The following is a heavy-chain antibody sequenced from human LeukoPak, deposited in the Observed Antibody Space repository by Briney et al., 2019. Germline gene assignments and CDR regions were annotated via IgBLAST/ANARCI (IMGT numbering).Heavy chain of an antibody. Sequence: SETLSLTCTVSGGSISTYYWNWIRQPPGKGLEWIGYIFYSESTNYNPSLRSRVTISVDTSKNLFSLKLSSVTAADTAVYYCAREVRDVWSYFDYWGQETLVTVSS. D-gene: IGHD3-16*01. CDR1: GGSISTYY. CDR2: IFYSEST. CDR3: AREVRDVWSYFDY. J-gene: IGHJ4*02. V-gene: IGHV4-59*01.